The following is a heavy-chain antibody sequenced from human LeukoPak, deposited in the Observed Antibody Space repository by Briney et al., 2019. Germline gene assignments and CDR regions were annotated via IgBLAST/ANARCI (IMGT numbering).Heavy chain of an antibody. CDR3: ARDLTAAGAPDAFDI. CDR2: IYYSGST. D-gene: IGHD6-13*01. Sequence: SETLSLTCTVSGGSISSLYYSWIRQPPGKGLEWIGYIYYSGSTNYNPSLKSRVTISVDTSKNQFSLKLSSVTAADTAVYYCARDLTAAGAPDAFDIWGQGTMVTVSS. CDR1: GGSISSLY. V-gene: IGHV4-59*01. J-gene: IGHJ3*02.